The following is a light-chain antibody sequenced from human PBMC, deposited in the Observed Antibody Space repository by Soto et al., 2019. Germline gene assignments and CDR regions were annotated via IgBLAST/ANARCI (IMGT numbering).Light chain of an antibody. J-gene: IGKJ1*01. Sequence: LRQPVGTLFPSPHDTPTRSCRASQSVSSSYLAWYQQKPGQAPRLLIYGASSRATGIPDRFSGSGSGTDFTLTISRLEPEDFAVYYCQQYGRSRTFGQGTKVEI. CDR3: QQYGRSRT. V-gene: IGKV3-20*01. CDR1: QSVSSSY. CDR2: GAS.